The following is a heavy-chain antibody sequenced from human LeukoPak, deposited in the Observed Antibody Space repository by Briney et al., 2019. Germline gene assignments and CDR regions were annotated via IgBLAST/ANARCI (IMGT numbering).Heavy chain of an antibody. V-gene: IGHV3-7*01. D-gene: IGHD5-18*01. Sequence: PGGSLRLSCAASGFTFSSYWMSWVRRAPGKGLEWVANIKQDGSEKYYVDSVKGRFTISRDNAKNSLYLQMNSLRAEDTAVYYCARVGIYSYGFSFDYWGQGTLVTVSS. CDR3: ARVGIYSYGFSFDY. J-gene: IGHJ4*02. CDR1: GFTFSSYW. CDR2: IKQDGSEK.